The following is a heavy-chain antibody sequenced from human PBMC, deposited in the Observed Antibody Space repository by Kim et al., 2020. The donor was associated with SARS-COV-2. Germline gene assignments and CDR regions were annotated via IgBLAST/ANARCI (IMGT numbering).Heavy chain of an antibody. J-gene: IGHJ4*02. CDR3: ARVRSDYDFWSGSVYFDY. Sequence: ASVKVSCKASGYTFTGYYMHWVRQAPGQGLEWMGRINPNSGGTNYAQKFQGRVTMTRDTSISTAYMELSRLRSDDTAVYYCARVRSDYDFWSGSVYFDYWGQGTLVTVSS. V-gene: IGHV1-2*06. CDR2: INPNSGGT. D-gene: IGHD3-3*01. CDR1: GYTFTGYY.